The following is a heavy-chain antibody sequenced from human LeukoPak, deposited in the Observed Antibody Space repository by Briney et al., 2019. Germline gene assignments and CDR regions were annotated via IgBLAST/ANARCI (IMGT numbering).Heavy chain of an antibody. CDR2: ISGSGGST. J-gene: IGHJ3*02. CDR1: GFTFSSYA. Sequence: GGSLRLSCAASGFTFSSYAMSWVRQAPGKGLEWVSAISGSGGSTYYADSVKGRFTISRDNSRNTLYLQMNSLRAEDTAVYYCANIPPVLRFLEWLPNNDAFDIWGQGTMVTVSS. D-gene: IGHD3-3*01. V-gene: IGHV3-23*01. CDR3: ANIPPVLRFLEWLPNNDAFDI.